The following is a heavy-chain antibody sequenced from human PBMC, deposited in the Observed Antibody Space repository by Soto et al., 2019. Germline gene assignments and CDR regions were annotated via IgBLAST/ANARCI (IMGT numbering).Heavy chain of an antibody. CDR2: ISSSSSYI. V-gene: IGHV3-21*04. CDR3: ARGDSDLPDIDY. CDR1: GFTFSSYS. Sequence: GGSLRLSCAASGFTFSSYSMNWVRQAPGKGLEWVSSISSSSSYIYYADSVKGRFTISRDNAKNSLYLQMNSLRAEDTAVYYCARGDSDLPDIDYGGQGTLVTGSS. J-gene: IGHJ4*02.